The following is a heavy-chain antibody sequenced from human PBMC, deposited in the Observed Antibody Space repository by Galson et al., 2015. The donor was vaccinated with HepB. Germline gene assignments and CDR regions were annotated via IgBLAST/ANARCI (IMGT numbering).Heavy chain of an antibody. V-gene: IGHV4-31*02. Sequence: LRLSCAASGFTFSSYAMSWVRQAPGKGLEWIGYMYYSGSTYHNPSLKSRITMSVDTSKNQFSLKLSSVTAADSAVYYCARVGFGELEFDFWGQGTLVTVSS. CDR2: MYYSGST. J-gene: IGHJ4*02. CDR3: ARVGFGELEFDF. D-gene: IGHD3-10*01. CDR1: GFTFSSYA.